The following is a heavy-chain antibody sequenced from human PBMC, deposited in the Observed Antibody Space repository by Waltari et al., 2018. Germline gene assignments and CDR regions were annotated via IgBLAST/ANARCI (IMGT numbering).Heavy chain of an antibody. V-gene: IGHV1-8*01. CDR2: MNPNSGNT. J-gene: IGHJ5*02. Sequence: QVQLVQSGAEVTKPGASVKVSCKASGYTFTSYDINWLRQATGQGREWMGWMNPNSGNTGYAQKFQGRVTMTRNTSISTAYMELSSLRSEDTAVYYCARVASYSRGNWFDPWGQGTLVTVSS. CDR3: ARVASYSRGNWFDP. CDR1: GYTFTSYD. D-gene: IGHD1-26*01.